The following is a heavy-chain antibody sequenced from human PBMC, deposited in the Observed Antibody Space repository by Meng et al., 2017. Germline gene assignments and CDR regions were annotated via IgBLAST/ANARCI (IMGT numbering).Heavy chain of an antibody. J-gene: IGHJ6*02. D-gene: IGHD2-2*01. Sequence: SETLSLTCTVSGGSVSSGSYYWSWIRQPPGKGLEWIGYIYYSGSTNYNPPLKSRVTISVDTSKNQFSLKLSSVTAADTAVYYCASQLAYYYYGMDVWGQGTTVTVSS. CDR1: GGSVSSGSYY. CDR2: IYYSGST. V-gene: IGHV4-61*01. CDR3: ASQLAYYYYGMDV.